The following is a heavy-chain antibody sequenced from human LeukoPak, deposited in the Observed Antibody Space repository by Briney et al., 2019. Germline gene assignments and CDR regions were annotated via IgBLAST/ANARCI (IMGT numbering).Heavy chain of an antibody. CDR3: ARVHYDILTGYFDY. CDR1: GYTFTNYD. Sequence: GASVKVSCEASGYTFTNYDISWVRQAPGQGLEWMGWISAYNGNTNYAQKLQGRVTLTTDTSTSTAYMELRSLRSEDTAVYYCARVHYDILTGYFDYWGQGTLVTVSS. V-gene: IGHV1-18*01. D-gene: IGHD3-9*01. J-gene: IGHJ4*02. CDR2: ISAYNGNT.